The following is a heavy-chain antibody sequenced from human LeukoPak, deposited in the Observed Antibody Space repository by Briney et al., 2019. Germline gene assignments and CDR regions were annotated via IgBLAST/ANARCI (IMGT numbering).Heavy chain of an antibody. CDR3: ARDRFYYGSGSYLKYFDY. Sequence: GGSLRLSCAASGFTFSSYWMSWVRQAPGKGLEWVANIKQDGSEKYYVDSVKGRFTISRDNAKNSLYLQMNSLRAEDTAVYYCARDRFYYGSGSYLKYFDYWGQGTLVTVSS. D-gene: IGHD3-10*01. J-gene: IGHJ4*02. CDR2: IKQDGSEK. V-gene: IGHV3-7*01. CDR1: GFTFSSYW.